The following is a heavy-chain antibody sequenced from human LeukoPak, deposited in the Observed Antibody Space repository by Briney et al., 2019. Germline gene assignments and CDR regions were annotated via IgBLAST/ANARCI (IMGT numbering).Heavy chain of an antibody. CDR3: ARGDYGDYWTDY. CDR1: GYTFIGYF. D-gene: IGHD4-17*01. V-gene: IGHV1-2*02. Sequence: ASVKVSCKASGYTFIGYFMHWVRQAPGQRLEWMGWINPNSGGTNYAQKFQDRVTMTRDTSIDTAYMELSSLRSDDTAVYFCARGDYGDYWTDYWGQGTLVTVSS. CDR2: INPNSGGT. J-gene: IGHJ4*02.